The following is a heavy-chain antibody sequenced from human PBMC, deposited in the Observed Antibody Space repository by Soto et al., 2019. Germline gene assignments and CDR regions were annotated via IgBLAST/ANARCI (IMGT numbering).Heavy chain of an antibody. V-gene: IGHV1-18*01. D-gene: IGHD3-10*01. Sequence: PSVKVSCKASGYTFSIYGINWVRQAPGQGLEWMGWTRPNNGNTKYAQNLQGRVTMTTDTSTSTAYMELRSLRPDDTAVYYCVRDLDGSGSYYTDYWGQGTLVTVSS. CDR3: VRDLDGSGSYYTDY. CDR1: GYTFSIYG. CDR2: TRPNNGNT. J-gene: IGHJ4*02.